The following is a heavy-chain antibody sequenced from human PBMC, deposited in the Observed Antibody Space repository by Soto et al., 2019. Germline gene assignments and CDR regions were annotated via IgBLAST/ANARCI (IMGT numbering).Heavy chain of an antibody. D-gene: IGHD5-12*01. Sequence: QVQLVESGGGVVEPGRSLRLSCAASGFTFSSYGMHWVRQAPGKGLEWVAVIWYDGSNKYYADSVKGRFTISRDNSKNTPYLQMNSLRAENTAVYYCAREGGEYTGYDDAFDIWGQGTMVTVSS. V-gene: IGHV3-33*01. CDR2: IWYDGSNK. CDR1: GFTFSSYG. J-gene: IGHJ3*02. CDR3: AREGGEYTGYDDAFDI.